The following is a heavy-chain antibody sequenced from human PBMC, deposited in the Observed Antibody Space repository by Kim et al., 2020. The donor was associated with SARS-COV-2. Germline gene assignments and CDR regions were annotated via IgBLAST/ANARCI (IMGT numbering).Heavy chain of an antibody. V-gene: IGHV1-2*02. CDR3: ARALAYCRGGSCYP. D-gene: IGHD2-15*01. J-gene: IGHJ5*02. CDR2: INPNSGGT. CDR1: GYSFTDYY. Sequence: ASVKVSCKASGYSFTDYYVHWVRQAPGQGLEWMGWINPNSGGTKYAQKFQGRVTMTTDTSISTAYMELSSLRSDDTAVYFYARALAYCRGGSCYPWGQGTLVTVSS.